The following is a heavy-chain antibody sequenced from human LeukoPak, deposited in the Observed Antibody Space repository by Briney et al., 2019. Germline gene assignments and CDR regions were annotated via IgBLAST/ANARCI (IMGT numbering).Heavy chain of an antibody. CDR3: TRPTLAFEY. Sequence: SETLSLTCAVYGESISGYYWSWIRQPPGNGLEWIGEINHSGTTNYNPSLKSRITISVDTSKTQFSLNRSSVTAADTAEYYATRPTLAFEYWGQGTLVTASS. J-gene: IGHJ4*02. V-gene: IGHV4-34*01. CDR2: INHSGTT. CDR1: GESISGYY.